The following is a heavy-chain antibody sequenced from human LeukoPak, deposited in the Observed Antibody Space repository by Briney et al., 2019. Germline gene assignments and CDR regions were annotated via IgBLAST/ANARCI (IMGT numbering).Heavy chain of an antibody. CDR2: ITPFNGNT. CDR3: ARGRDSGSPYDAFDI. Sequence: GASVKVSCKASGYTFTYRYLHWVRQAPGQALEWMGWITPFNGNTNYAQKFQDRVTITRDTSISTAYMELSRLRSDDTAVYYCARGRDSGSPYDAFDIWGQGTMVTVSS. J-gene: IGHJ3*02. D-gene: IGHD1-26*01. V-gene: IGHV1-45*02. CDR1: GYTFTYRY.